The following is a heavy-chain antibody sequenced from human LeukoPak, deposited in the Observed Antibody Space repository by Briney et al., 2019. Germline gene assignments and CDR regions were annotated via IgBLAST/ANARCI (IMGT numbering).Heavy chain of an antibody. Sequence: SETLSLTCIVSGDTIDTRHFYWTWIRQPPGKGLEWIGSIYYNLSTSYNPSLLSRCTISVDTSKNQFSLRLTSVTAADTAMYYCAKGGDAYKVGNYWGPGTMVTVSP. CDR1: GDTIDTRHFY. D-gene: IGHD5-24*01. J-gene: IGHJ1*01. CDR2: IYYNLST. CDR3: AKGGDAYKVGNY. V-gene: IGHV4-39*07.